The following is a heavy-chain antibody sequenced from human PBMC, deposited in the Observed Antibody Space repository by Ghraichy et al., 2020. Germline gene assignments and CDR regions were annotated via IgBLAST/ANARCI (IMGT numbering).Heavy chain of an antibody. CDR2: IYSSGST. CDR1: GGSISSYY. Sequence: SETLSLTCTVSGGSISSYYWSWIRQPAGKGLEWIGRIYSSGSTNYNSSLKSRVTMSVDTSKNQVSLKLSSVSAADTAVYYCARGYLDGMDVWGQGTTVTVSS. D-gene: IGHD5-18*01. V-gene: IGHV4-4*07. CDR3: ARGYLDGMDV. J-gene: IGHJ6*02.